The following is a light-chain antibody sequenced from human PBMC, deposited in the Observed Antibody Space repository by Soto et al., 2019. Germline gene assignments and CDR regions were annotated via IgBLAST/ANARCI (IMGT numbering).Light chain of an antibody. Sequence: EIGLTQSRGTVSLSAVAGATLSWRASQSVSSSYLAWYQQKPGQAPRLLIYGASSRATGIPDRFSGSGSGTDFTLTISRLEPEDFAVYYCQQYGSSPGTFGQGTKVDIK. CDR1: QSVSSSY. V-gene: IGKV3-20*01. CDR3: QQYGSSPGT. CDR2: GAS. J-gene: IGKJ1*01.